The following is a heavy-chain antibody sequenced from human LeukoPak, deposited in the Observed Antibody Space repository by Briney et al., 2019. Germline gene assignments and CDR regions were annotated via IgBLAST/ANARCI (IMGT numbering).Heavy chain of an antibody. Sequence: SETLSLTCAVYGGSFSGYYWSWIRQPPGKGLEWIGEINHSGSTNYNPSLKSRVTISVDTSKNQFSLKLSSVTAADTAVYYCARHNQRFGEHPMDVWGKRTTDNVSS. J-gene: IGHJ6*03. V-gene: IGHV4-34*01. D-gene: IGHD3-10*01. CDR3: ARHNQRFGEHPMDV. CDR1: GGSFSGYY. CDR2: INHSGST.